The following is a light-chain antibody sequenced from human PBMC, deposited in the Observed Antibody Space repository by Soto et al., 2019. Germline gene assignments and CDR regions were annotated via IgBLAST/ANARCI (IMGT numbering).Light chain of an antibody. J-gene: IGKJ3*01. Sequence: IQMTQSPSSVSASVGDRVTMTCRASQGVGGWLAWYQQKPGKVPKLLIYATSSLHSGVPSRFSGSRSGTDFTLSISSLQPEDFATYYCQQTHSLPRYFGPGTKVDIK. CDR3: QQTHSLPRY. CDR1: QGVGGW. CDR2: ATS. V-gene: IGKV1-12*01.